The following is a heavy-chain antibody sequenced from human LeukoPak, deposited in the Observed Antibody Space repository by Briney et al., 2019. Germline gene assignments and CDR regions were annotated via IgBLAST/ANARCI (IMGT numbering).Heavy chain of an antibody. V-gene: IGHV3-23*01. J-gene: IGHJ4*02. Sequence: GGSLRLSCAASGFTFSSYAMSWVRQAPGKGLEWVSAISGSGGSTYYADSVKGWFTISRDNSKNTLYLQMNSLRAEDTAVYYCAKAPRSYCSGGSCYSGYWGQGTLVTVSS. CDR1: GFTFSSYA. CDR3: AKAPRSYCSGGSCYSGY. CDR2: ISGSGGST. D-gene: IGHD2-15*01.